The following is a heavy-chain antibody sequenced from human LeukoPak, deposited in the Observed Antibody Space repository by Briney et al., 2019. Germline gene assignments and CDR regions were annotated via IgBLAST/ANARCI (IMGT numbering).Heavy chain of an antibody. CDR1: GFSFSKYA. J-gene: IGHJ3*02. Sequence: GGSLRLSCAASGFSFSKYAMDWVRQAPGKGLEWVAIISKEGSMRYYADSVKGRFTVSRDNSNNTLSLQMNSLKSEDTAVYYCAGEKFDIWGQGTMVTVSA. CDR2: ISKEGSMR. CDR3: AGEKFDI. V-gene: IGHV3-30*04.